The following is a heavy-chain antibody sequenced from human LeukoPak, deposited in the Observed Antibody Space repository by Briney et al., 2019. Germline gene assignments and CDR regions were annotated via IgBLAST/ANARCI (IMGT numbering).Heavy chain of an antibody. CDR1: GFTFDGYA. CDR3: AKTGAPHYYDSSGYDFDY. V-gene: IGHV3-9*01. J-gene: IGHJ4*02. Sequence: PGRSLRLSCAASGFTFDGYAMHWVRQAPGKGLEWVSGISWNSGSIGYADSVKGRFTISRDNAKNSLYLQMNSLRAEDTALYYCAKTGAPHYYDSSGYDFDYWGQGTLVTVSS. D-gene: IGHD3-22*01. CDR2: ISWNSGSI.